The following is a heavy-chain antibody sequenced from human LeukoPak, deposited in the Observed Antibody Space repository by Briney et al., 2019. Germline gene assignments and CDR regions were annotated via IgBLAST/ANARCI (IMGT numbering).Heavy chain of an antibody. CDR1: GFTFSSYA. J-gene: IGHJ4*02. CDR3: AKAPVTTCRGAFCYPFDY. Sequence: GRCLRLSCAASGFTFSSYAMNWVRQAQGKGLGWVSGISGSGDSTYHADSVKGRFTMSRDNSKNTLYLQMHRLRAEDTAVYYCAKAPVTTCRGAFCYPFDYWGLGTLVTVSS. CDR2: ISGSGDST. V-gene: IGHV3-23*01. D-gene: IGHD2-15*01.